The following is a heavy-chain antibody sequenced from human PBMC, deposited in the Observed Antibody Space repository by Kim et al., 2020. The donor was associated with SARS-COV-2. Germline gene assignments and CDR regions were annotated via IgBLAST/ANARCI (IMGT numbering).Heavy chain of an antibody. CDR1: GFTFSSYS. D-gene: IGHD2-2*02. Sequence: GGSLRLSCAASGFTFSSYSMNWVRQAPGKGLEWVSYISSSSSTIYYADSVKGRFTISRDNAKNSLYLQMNSLRDEDTAVYYCARAEDSGLVVPAATPSLYSSSPFDYWGQGTLVTVSS. CDR3: ARAEDSGLVVPAATPSLYSSSPFDY. V-gene: IGHV3-48*02. CDR2: ISSSSSTI. J-gene: IGHJ4*02.